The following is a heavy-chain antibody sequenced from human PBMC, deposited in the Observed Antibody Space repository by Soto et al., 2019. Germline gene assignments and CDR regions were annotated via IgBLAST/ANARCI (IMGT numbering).Heavy chain of an antibody. J-gene: IGHJ4*02. CDR3: ARRSGGFNYGQIDS. Sequence: SSETLSLTCTVSGGPISSGGYYWSWIRQHSGKGLEWIGYIYYSGSTYYNPSLKSRVTISVDTSKNQFSLKLSSVTAADTAVYYCARRSGGFNYGQIDSWGQGTLVT. CDR1: GGPISSGGYY. V-gene: IGHV4-31*03. D-gene: IGHD5-18*01. CDR2: IYYSGST.